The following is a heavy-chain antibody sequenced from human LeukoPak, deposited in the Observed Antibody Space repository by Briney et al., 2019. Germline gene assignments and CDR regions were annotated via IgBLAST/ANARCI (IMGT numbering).Heavy chain of an antibody. D-gene: IGHD6-13*01. J-gene: IGHJ5*02. CDR2: IYHSGST. V-gene: IGHV4-38-2*02. CDR1: GYSISSGYY. Sequence: SETLSLTCTVSGYSISSGYYWGWIRHPPGKGLEWIGSIYHSGSTYYNPSLKSRVTISVDTSKNQFSLKLSSVTAADTAVYYCAMIAAAGSYDPWGQGTLVTVSS. CDR3: AMIAAAGSYDP.